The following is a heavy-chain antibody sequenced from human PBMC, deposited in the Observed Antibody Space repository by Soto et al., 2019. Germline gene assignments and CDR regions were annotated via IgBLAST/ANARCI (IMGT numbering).Heavy chain of an antibody. Sequence: SETLSLTCTVSGGSISSYYWSWIRQPPGKGLEWIGYIYYSGSTNYNPSLKSRVTISVDTSKNQFSLKLSSVTAADTAVYYCARDNGGYDYLSTNYYSMDAWGKGTPGT. J-gene: IGHJ6*03. CDR3: ARDNGGYDYLSTNYYSMDA. V-gene: IGHV4-59*01. CDR2: IYYSGST. CDR1: GGSISSYY. D-gene: IGHD5-12*01.